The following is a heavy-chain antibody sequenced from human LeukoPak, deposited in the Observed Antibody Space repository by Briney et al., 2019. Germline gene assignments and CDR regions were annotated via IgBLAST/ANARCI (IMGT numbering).Heavy chain of an antibody. CDR3: ARDNDSRDPPHFDY. CDR2: ISAYNGNT. J-gene: IGHJ4*02. D-gene: IGHD3-16*01. Sequence: GASVKVSCKASGYTFTSYGISWVRQAPGQGLEWMGWISAYNGNTNYAQKVQGRVTMTRDTSTRTAYMELSSLRSEDTAVYYCARDNDSRDPPHFDYWGQGTLVTVSS. CDR1: GYTFTSYG. V-gene: IGHV1-18*01.